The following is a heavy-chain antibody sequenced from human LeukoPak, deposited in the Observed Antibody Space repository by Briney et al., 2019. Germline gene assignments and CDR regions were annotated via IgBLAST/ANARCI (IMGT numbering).Heavy chain of an antibody. D-gene: IGHD1-26*01. Sequence: SAKVSCKASGGTFSSYAISWVRQARGQGLEWMGGIIPIFGTANYAQKFQGRVTITADESTSTAYMELSSLRSEDTAVYYCARAVGATTNFDYWGQGTLVTVSS. V-gene: IGHV1-69*13. CDR3: ARAVGATTNFDY. CDR1: GGTFSSYA. J-gene: IGHJ4*02. CDR2: IIPIFGTA.